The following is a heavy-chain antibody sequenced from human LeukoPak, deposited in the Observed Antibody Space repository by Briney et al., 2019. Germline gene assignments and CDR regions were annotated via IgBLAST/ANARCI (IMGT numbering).Heavy chain of an antibody. Sequence: RSETLSLTCSVSGGSISNYYWSWIRQSPGKGLEWIGYIYYTGTSYNPSLKSRVTISADTSKNQFSLKLISVTAADTAVYYCASRKLGNDYWGQGTLVTVSS. J-gene: IGHJ4*02. CDR2: IYYTGT. CDR3: ASRKLGNDY. D-gene: IGHD7-27*01. V-gene: IGHV4-59*01. CDR1: GGSISNYY.